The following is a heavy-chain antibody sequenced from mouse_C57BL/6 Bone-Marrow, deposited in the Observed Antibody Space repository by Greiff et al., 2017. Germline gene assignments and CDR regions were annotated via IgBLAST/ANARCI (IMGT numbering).Heavy chain of an antibody. J-gene: IGHJ2*01. Sequence: VKLMESGPELVKPGASVKISCKASGYAFSSSWLNWVKQRPGKGLEWIGRIYPGDGDTNYNGKFKGKATLTADKSSSTAYMQLSSLTSEDSAVYFCARGILRYYWGQGTTRTVSS. V-gene: IGHV1-82*01. CDR2: IYPGDGDT. CDR1: GYAFSSSW. CDR3: ARGILRYY. D-gene: IGHD1-1*01.